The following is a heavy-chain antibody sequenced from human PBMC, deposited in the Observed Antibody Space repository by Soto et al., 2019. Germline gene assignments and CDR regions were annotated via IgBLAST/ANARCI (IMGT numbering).Heavy chain of an antibody. Sequence: GGSLRLSCAASGFTFSSYDMHWVRQATGKGLEWVSAIGTAGDTYYPGSVKGRFTISRENAKNSLYLQMNSLRAGDTAVYYCARGHSEVRGVILSQTGGYYYMDVWGKGTTVTVSS. CDR1: GFTFSSYD. J-gene: IGHJ6*03. CDR3: ARGHSEVRGVILSQTGGYYYMDV. D-gene: IGHD3-10*01. CDR2: IGTAGDT. V-gene: IGHV3-13*01.